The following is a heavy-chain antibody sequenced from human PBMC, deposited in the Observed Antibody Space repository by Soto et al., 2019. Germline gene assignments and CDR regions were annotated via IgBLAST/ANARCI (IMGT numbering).Heavy chain of an antibody. J-gene: IGHJ4*02. CDR3: ATGVIWIGYFTVDS. CDR1: GGSFGNSA. D-gene: IGHD3-3*01. V-gene: IGHV1-69*01. Sequence: QVLLVQSGAEVKKPGSSVKISCKASGGSFGNSAINWVRQTPGQGLEWLGGFIPVYRTLNYAQKFQGRVTITADESTGTAYMKLSSLASNDTAVYYCATGVIWIGYFTVDSWGQGTRVTVSS. CDR2: FIPVYRTL.